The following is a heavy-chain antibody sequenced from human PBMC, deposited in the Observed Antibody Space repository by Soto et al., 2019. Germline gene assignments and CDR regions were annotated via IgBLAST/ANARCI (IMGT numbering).Heavy chain of an antibody. CDR3: TKVLIWGSGSSRYMDV. Sequence: SETLSLTCTVSGGSISSYYWSWIRQPPGKGLEWIGYIYYSGSTYYNPSLKSRVTISVDTSKNQFSLKLSSVTAADTAVYYCTKVLIWGSGSSRYMDVWGKGPRVTVSS. V-gene: IGHV4-59*06. CDR1: GGSISSYY. J-gene: IGHJ6*03. D-gene: IGHD7-27*01. CDR2: IYYSGST.